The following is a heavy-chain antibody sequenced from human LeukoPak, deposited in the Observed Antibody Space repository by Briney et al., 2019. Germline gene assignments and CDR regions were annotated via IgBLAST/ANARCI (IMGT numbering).Heavy chain of an antibody. CDR1: GYTFTNFG. CDR3: ARGDDNASWLVDF. D-gene: IGHD2-2*01. J-gene: IGHJ4*02. Sequence: GASVKVSCKASGYTFTNFGISWVRQAPGQGLEWMGWISAYNGNTNYAQKVQDRVTMTTDTSTSTAYMELRSLRSDDTAVYYCARGDDNASWLVDFWGQGTLVTVSS. CDR2: ISAYNGNT. V-gene: IGHV1-18*01.